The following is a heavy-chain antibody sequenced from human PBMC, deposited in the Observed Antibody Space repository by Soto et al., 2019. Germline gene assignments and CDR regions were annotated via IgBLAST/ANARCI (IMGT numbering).Heavy chain of an antibody. CDR3: TQGMTQSVY. CDR1: GGSISSYY. Sequence: QVQLQESGPGLVKPSETLSLTCTVSGGSISSYYWSWIRQPPGKGLEWIGYIYYSGSTNYNPSLKSRVTISVDTSKNQFSLKLSSVTAADTAVYYCTQGMTQSVYWGQRTLVTVSS. CDR2: IYYSGST. V-gene: IGHV4-59*01. J-gene: IGHJ4*02.